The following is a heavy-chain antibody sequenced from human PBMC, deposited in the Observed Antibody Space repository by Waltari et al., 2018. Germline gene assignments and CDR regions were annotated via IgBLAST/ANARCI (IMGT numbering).Heavy chain of an antibody. J-gene: IGHJ6*02. CDR1: GSTFTGSY. V-gene: IGHV1-2*04. Sequence: QVQLVQSGAEVKKPGASVTVSCKASGSTFTGSYMHWVRQAPGHGLAGRGWINPNSGGTNYAQKLQGWVTMTRDTSISTAYMELSRLRSDDTAVYYCAKGAPSSWHRNYYYDGMDVWGQGTTVTVSS. CDR3: AKGAPSSWHRNYYYDGMDV. D-gene: IGHD6-13*01. CDR2: INPNSGGT.